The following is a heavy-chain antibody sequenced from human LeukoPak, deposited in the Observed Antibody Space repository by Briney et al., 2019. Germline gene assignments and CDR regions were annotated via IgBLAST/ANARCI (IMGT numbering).Heavy chain of an antibody. Sequence: GGSLRLSCAASGFTFSSYAMHWVRQAPGKGLEWVAVISYDGSNKYYADSVKGRFTISRDNSKNTLYLQMNSLRAEDTAVYYCARGFPSIVVVVAATPGFDYWGQGTLSPSPQ. J-gene: IGHJ4*02. CDR2: ISYDGSNK. CDR3: ARGFPSIVVVVAATPGFDY. CDR1: GFTFSSYA. V-gene: IGHV3-30*04. D-gene: IGHD2-15*01.